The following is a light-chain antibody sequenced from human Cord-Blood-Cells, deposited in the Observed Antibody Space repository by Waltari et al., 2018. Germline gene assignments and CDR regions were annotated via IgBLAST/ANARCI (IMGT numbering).Light chain of an antibody. V-gene: IGLV2-14*03. J-gene: IGLJ3*02. CDR1: SSDVGGYNY. CDR2: DVS. CDR3: SSYTSSSTPWV. Sequence: QSALTQPASASASPRQPITISCTGTSSDVGGYNYVSWYQQHPGNAPKRIIDDVSNRPAGVSNRFSGSKSGDTASLTMSGLQAEDEAEYYCSSYTSSSTPWVFGGGTNLTVL.